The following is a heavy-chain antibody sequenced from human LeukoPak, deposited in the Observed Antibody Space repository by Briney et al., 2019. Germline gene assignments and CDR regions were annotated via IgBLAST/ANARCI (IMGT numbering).Heavy chain of an antibody. Sequence: GGSLRLSCAASGFTFSSYAMSWVRQAPGKGLEWVSAISGSGGSTYYADSVKGRFTISRDNPKNTLYLQMNSLRAEDTAVYYCATPPDYDSSGYYLFDYWGQGTLVTVSS. CDR3: ATPPDYDSSGYYLFDY. D-gene: IGHD3-22*01. V-gene: IGHV3-23*01. CDR2: ISGSGGST. CDR1: GFTFSSYA. J-gene: IGHJ4*02.